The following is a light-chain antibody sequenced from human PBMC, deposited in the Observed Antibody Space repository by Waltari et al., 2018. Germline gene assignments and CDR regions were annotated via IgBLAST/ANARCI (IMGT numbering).Light chain of an antibody. V-gene: IGLV2-23*02. CDR1: SSDVGFYTL. Sequence: QSALTQPASVSGSPGQSITISCTGTSSDVGFYTLVSWYQQHPAKAPKLIVYEVIERPSGVSTRFSGSKSGNTASLTISGLQAEDEADYYCCSYAGRNIWVFGGGTKVTVL. CDR3: CSYAGRNIWV. CDR2: EVI. J-gene: IGLJ3*02.